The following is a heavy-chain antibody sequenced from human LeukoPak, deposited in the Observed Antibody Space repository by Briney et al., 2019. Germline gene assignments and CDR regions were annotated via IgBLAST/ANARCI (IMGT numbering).Heavy chain of an antibody. CDR1: GYTFTGYY. CDR3: ARGPPKIGYSYGYGRGGIDY. D-gene: IGHD5-18*01. J-gene: IGHJ4*02. Sequence: GASVKVSCKASGYTFTGYYMHWVRQAPGQGLEWMGWINPNSGGTNYAQKFQGRVTMTRDTSISTADMELSRLRSDDTAVYYCARGPPKIGYSYGYGRGGIDYWGQGTLVTVSS. V-gene: IGHV1-2*02. CDR2: INPNSGGT.